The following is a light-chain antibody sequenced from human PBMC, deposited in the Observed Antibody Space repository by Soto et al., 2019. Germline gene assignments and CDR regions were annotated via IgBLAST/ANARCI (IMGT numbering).Light chain of an antibody. CDR1: QSISSN. V-gene: IGKV3-15*01. Sequence: ETVMTQSPATLSVSPGERATLSCRASQSISSNLAWFQQKPGQAPRLLIYDASTMATGFPARFSGSGSGTDCILTISRLEPEEFAVYYCRLYSRSSLQFTFGQGTRLEIK. J-gene: IGKJ5*01. CDR3: RLYSRSSLQFT. CDR2: DAS.